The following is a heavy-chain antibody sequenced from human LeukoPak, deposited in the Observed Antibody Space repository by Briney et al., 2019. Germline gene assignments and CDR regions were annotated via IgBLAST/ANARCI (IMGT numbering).Heavy chain of an antibody. CDR2: IIPIFGTA. CDR3: AKTYYDSSGSLDY. D-gene: IGHD3-22*01. J-gene: IGHJ4*02. V-gene: IGHV1-69*13. CDR1: GYTFTRHG. Sequence: SVKVSCKTSGYTFTRHGISWVRQAPGQGLEWMGGIIPIFGTANYAQKFQGRVTITADESTSTAYMELSSLRSEDTAVYYCAKTYYDSSGSLDYWGQGTLVTVSS.